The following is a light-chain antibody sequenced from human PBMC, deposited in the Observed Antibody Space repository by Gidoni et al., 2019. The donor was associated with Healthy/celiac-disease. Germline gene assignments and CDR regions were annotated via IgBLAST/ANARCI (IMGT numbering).Light chain of an antibody. CDR1: QSISSW. J-gene: IGKJ4*01. CDR3: QQYNSYPLN. CDR2: KAS. V-gene: IGKV1-5*03. Sequence: IQMTQSPSTLSASLGDRVTITCRASQSISSWLAWYQQKPGKAHKILIYKASSLESGVPSRFSGSGSGTEFTLTISRLQPDDFATYYCQQYNSYPLNFGGGTKVEIK.